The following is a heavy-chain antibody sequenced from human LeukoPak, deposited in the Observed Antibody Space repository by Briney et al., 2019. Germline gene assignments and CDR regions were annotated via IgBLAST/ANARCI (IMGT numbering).Heavy chain of an antibody. Sequence: ASVKVSCKASGYTFTTYGISWVRQAPGQGLEWMGWINPNTGGTNYAQKFQGRVTMTRDTSISTAYMELNGLRSDDTAVYYCARVSTLADSSSWYLYWGQGTLVTVSS. D-gene: IGHD6-13*01. J-gene: IGHJ4*02. V-gene: IGHV1-2*02. CDR3: ARVSTLADSSSWYLY. CDR1: GYTFTTYG. CDR2: INPNTGGT.